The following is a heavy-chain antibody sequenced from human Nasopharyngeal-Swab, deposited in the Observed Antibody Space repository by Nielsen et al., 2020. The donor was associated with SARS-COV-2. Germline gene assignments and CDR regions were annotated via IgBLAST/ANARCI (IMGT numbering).Heavy chain of an antibody. CDR1: GYSISSGYY. CDR2: IYHSGST. Sequence: SETLSLTCTVSGYSISSGYYWGWIRQPPGKGLEWIGSIYHSGSTYYNPSLKSRVTISVDTSKNQFSLKLSSVTAADTAVYYCARVLYNYYYYYYMDVWGKGTTVTVPS. D-gene: IGHD2-8*01. J-gene: IGHJ6*03. CDR3: ARVLYNYYYYYYMDV. V-gene: IGHV4-38-2*02.